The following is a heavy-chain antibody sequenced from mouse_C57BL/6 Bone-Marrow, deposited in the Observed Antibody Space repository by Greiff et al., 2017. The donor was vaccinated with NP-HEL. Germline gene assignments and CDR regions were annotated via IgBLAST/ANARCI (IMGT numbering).Heavy chain of an antibody. CDR3: AREGDYDYPFAY. CDR1: GFTFSSYA. V-gene: IGHV5-4*01. J-gene: IGHJ3*01. D-gene: IGHD2-4*01. Sequence: EVKLVESGGGLVKPGGSLKLSCAASGFTFSSYAMSWVRQTPEKRLEWVATISDGGSYTYYPDNVKGRFTISRDNAKNNLYLQMSHLKSEDTAMYDCAREGDYDYPFAYWGQGTLVTVSA. CDR2: ISDGGSYT.